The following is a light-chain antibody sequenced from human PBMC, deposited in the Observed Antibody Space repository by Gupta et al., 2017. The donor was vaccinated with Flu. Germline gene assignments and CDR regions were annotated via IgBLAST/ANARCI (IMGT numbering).Light chain of an antibody. CDR3: MQALQIPPT. J-gene: IGKJ1*01. V-gene: IGKV2-28*01. CDR1: QSLLYNNVLNY. CDR2: LGS. Sequence: DIVMTQSPLSLSVTPGEPASISCRSSQSLLYNNVLNYLDWYLQKPGQSPQLLIYLGSNWASGVPDRFSASGAGTEFTLKISRVEAEDVGVYYCMQALQIPPTFGQGTKLEIK.